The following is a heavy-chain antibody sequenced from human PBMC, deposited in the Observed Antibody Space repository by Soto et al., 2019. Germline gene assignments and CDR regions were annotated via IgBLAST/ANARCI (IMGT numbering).Heavy chain of an antibody. CDR3: ARRATTAFYELFV. V-gene: IGHV3-64*01. CDR2: ISSNGVGT. J-gene: IGHJ6*03. Sequence: EVQLAESGGGLAQPGGSLRLSCAASGFTLSGYAMDWVRQAPGKGLEYVSGISSNGVGTYYANSVQGRFTFSRYNTKNPGYRDMITPRPDAMTVYYCARRATTAFYELFVWAKGTTVALS. CDR1: GFTLSGYA. D-gene: IGHD1-26*01.